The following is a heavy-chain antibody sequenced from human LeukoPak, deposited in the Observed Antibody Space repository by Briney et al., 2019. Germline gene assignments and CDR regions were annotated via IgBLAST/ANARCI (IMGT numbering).Heavy chain of an antibody. CDR2: INPNSGGT. D-gene: IGHD2-15*01. J-gene: IGHJ5*02. V-gene: IGHV1-2*02. Sequence: ASVKVSCKASGYTFGAYYMHWVRQAPGQGLEWMGWINPNSGGTNFAQKFQGRVTMTRDTSISTAYMELSRLRSDDTAVYYCARVVPLTRVAWFDPWGQGTLVTVSS. CDR1: GYTFGAYY. CDR3: ARVVPLTRVAWFDP.